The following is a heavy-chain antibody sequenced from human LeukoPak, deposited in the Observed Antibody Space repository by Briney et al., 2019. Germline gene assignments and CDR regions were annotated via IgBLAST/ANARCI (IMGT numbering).Heavy chain of an antibody. CDR2: IIPILGIA. CDR1: GGTFSSYA. Sequence: ASVKVSCKASGGTFSSYAISWVRQAPGQGLEWMGRIIPILGIANYAQKFQGRVTITADKSTSTAYMELSSLRSEDTAVYYCAAGLYVRGRNGMDVWGQGTMVTVSS. CDR3: AAGLYVRGRNGMDV. D-gene: IGHD2-2*02. J-gene: IGHJ6*02. V-gene: IGHV1-69*04.